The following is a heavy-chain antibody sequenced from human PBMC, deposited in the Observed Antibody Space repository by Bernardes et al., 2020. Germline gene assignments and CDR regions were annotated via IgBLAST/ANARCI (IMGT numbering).Heavy chain of an antibody. CDR1: GYTFTSYG. CDR2: ISAYNGNT. CDR3: ARGGYCSGGSCYSLRTAQGEYCFDY. D-gene: IGHD2-15*01. V-gene: IGHV1-18*01. Sequence: ASVKVSCKASGYTFTSYGISWVRQAPGQGLEWMGWISAYNGNTNYAQKLQGRVTMTTDTSTSTAYMELRSLRSDDTAVYYCARGGYCSGGSCYSLRTAQGEYCFDYWGQGTLVTVSS. J-gene: IGHJ4*02.